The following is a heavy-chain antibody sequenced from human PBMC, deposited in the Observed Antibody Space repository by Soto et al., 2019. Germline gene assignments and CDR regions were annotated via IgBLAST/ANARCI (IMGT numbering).Heavy chain of an antibody. CDR1: GGSISSSSYY. CDR3: ARLVRQQSDAFDI. CDR2: IYYSGST. Sequence: SETLSLTCTVSGGSISSSSYYWGWILHPPGKGLEWIGSIYYSGSTYYNPSLKSRVTISVDTSKNQFSLKLSSVTAADTAVYYCARLVRQQSDAFDIWGQRTMVTVSS. J-gene: IGHJ3*02. V-gene: IGHV4-39*01. D-gene: IGHD2-21*01.